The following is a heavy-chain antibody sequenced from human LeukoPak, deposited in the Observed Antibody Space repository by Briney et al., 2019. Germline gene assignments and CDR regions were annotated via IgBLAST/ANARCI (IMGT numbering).Heavy chain of an antibody. V-gene: IGHV3-53*01. D-gene: IGHD1-26*01. CDR1: GFTVSSNY. CDR3: ARDLGATTSFDY. CDR2: IYSGGST. Sequence: QPGGSLRLSCAASGFTVSSNYMSWVRQAPGKGLEWVSVIYSGGSTYYADSVKGRFTISRDNSKNTLYLQMSSLRAEDTAVYYCARDLGATTSFDYWGQGTLVTVSS. J-gene: IGHJ4*02.